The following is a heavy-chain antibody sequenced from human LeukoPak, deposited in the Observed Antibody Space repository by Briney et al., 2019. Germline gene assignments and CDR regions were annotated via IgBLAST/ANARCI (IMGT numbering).Heavy chain of an antibody. CDR3: AKGFGGYYDSSGYWFDY. Sequence: GGSLRLFCAASGFTFDDYAMHWVRQAPGKGLEWVSGISWNSGSIGYADSVKGRFTISRDNAKNSLYLQMNSLRAEDMALYYCAKGFGGYYDSSGYWFDYWGQGTLVTVSS. V-gene: IGHV3-9*03. CDR2: ISWNSGSI. CDR1: GFTFDDYA. D-gene: IGHD3-22*01. J-gene: IGHJ4*02.